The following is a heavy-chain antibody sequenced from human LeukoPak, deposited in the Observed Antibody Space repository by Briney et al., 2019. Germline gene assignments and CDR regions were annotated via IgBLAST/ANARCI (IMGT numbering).Heavy chain of an antibody. CDR2: ISSSSSYI. D-gene: IGHD3-22*01. J-gene: IGHJ4*02. Sequence: PGGSLRLSCAASGFTFSSYSMNWVRQAPGKGLEWVSSISSSSSYIYYADSVKGRFTISRDNAKNSLYLQMNSLRAEDTAVYYCAREKYDSSGYCDYWGQGTLVTVSS. V-gene: IGHV3-21*01. CDR3: AREKYDSSGYCDY. CDR1: GFTFSSYS.